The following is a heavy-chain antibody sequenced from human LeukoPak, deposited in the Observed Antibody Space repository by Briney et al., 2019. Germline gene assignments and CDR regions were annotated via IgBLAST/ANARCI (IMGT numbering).Heavy chain of an antibody. CDR2: MNPNRGNT. CDR3: ARASSYYYYMDV. CDR1: GYTFTSYD. Sequence: ALVKVSCKASGYTFTSYDINWVRQATGQGLEWMGWMNPNRGNTGYAQKLPGRVTMTTNTSISTAYMGLSSLRSEDTAVYYCARASSYYYYMDVWGKRTTVTVSS. V-gene: IGHV1-8*01. J-gene: IGHJ6*03. D-gene: IGHD2-2*01.